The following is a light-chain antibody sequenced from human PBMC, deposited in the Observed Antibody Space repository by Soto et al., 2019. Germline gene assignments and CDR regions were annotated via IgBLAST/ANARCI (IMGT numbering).Light chain of an antibody. Sequence: DIQMTQSPSSLSASVGDRVTISCRASQDIKSYLAWFQQKPGKAPRSLIYAASNLQSGVPEKFSGSGSGTEFTLTINSLQPEDFATYICQQYKSYPLTFGGGTKVEIK. V-gene: IGKV1-16*02. CDR3: QQYKSYPLT. CDR1: QDIKSY. J-gene: IGKJ4*01. CDR2: AAS.